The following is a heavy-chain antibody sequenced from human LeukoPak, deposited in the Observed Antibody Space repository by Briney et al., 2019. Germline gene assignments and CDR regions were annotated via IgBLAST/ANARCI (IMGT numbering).Heavy chain of an antibody. D-gene: IGHD3-16*01. CDR1: GYRFSTSD. CDR3: VRGGEIGLDY. V-gene: IGHV3-13*01. CDR2: IASTGET. Sequence: GGSLRLSCAASGYRFSTSDMHWVRQGSGRGLEWVSSIASTGETYYAPSVKGRSTISRENAKNSLYLQMNSLRGGDTAIYHCVRGGEIGLDYWGQGTLATVSS. J-gene: IGHJ4*02.